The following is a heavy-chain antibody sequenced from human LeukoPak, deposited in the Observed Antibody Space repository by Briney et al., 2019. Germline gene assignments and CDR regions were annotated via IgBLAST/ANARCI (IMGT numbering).Heavy chain of an antibody. J-gene: IGHJ6*02. CDR3: ARGRVYYYDSSGYYRPWPYYYYYGMDV. CDR1: GGSVSSGSYY. CDR2: IYYSGST. V-gene: IGHV4-61*01. Sequence: KASETLSLTCTVSGGSVSSGSYYWSWIRQPPGKGLEWIGYIYYSGSTNYNPSLKSRVAISVDTSKNQFSLKLSSVTAADTAVYYCARGRVYYYDSSGYYRPWPYYYYYGMDVWGQGTTVTVSS. D-gene: IGHD3-22*01.